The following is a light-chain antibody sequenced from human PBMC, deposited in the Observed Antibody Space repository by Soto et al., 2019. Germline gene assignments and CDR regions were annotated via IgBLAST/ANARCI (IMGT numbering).Light chain of an antibody. J-gene: IGKJ1*01. V-gene: IGKV3-15*01. CDR3: QQYNNWPPIT. CDR1: QSVSSN. Sequence: EIVMTKSPATLSVSPGERATLSCRASQSVSSNLAWYQQKPGQAPRLLIYGASTRATGIPARFSGSRFGTEFTLTINSLQSEDFAVYYCQQYNNWPPITFGQGTKVDIK. CDR2: GAS.